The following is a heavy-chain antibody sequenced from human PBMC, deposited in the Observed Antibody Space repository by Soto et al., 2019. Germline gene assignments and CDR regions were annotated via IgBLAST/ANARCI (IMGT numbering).Heavy chain of an antibody. Sequence: GASVKVSCKASGGTFSSYAISWVRQAPGQGLEWMGGIIPIFGSRYYAEKFQGRVTMTTDTSTSTAYMELRSLTSDDTAVYFCAREQYEFGDLYYVDYWGQGTLVTVSS. CDR3: AREQYEFGDLYYVDY. D-gene: IGHD4-17*01. CDR2: IIPIFGSR. V-gene: IGHV1-69*05. J-gene: IGHJ4*02. CDR1: GGTFSSYA.